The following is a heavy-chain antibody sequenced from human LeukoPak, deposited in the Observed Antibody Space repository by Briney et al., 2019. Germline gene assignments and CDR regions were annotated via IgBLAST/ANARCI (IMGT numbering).Heavy chain of an antibody. D-gene: IGHD1-26*01. CDR2: IIPVFGTA. J-gene: IGHJ3*02. CDR1: GGTFSSYA. Sequence: ASVKVSCKASGGTFSSYAISWVRQAPGQGLEWMGGIIPVFGTANYAQKFQGRVTITADESTSTAYMELSSLRSEDTAVYYCARAYSFSGRRFDAFDIWGQGTMVTVSS. CDR3: ARAYSFSGRRFDAFDI. V-gene: IGHV1-69*13.